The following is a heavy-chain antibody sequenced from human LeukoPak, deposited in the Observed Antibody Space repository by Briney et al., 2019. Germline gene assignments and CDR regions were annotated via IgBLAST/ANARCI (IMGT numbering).Heavy chain of an antibody. V-gene: IGHV3-23*01. CDR1: GFTFSSYA. J-gene: IGHJ4*02. CDR2: ISGSGGST. CDR3: ARRGYCSGGSCYNFYFDY. Sequence: GGSLRLSCAASGFTFSSYAMSWVRQAPGKGLEWVSAISGSGGSTYYADSVKGRFTISRDNSKNTLYLQMNSLRAEDTAVYYCARRGYCSGGSCYNFYFDYWGQGTLVTVSS. D-gene: IGHD2-15*01.